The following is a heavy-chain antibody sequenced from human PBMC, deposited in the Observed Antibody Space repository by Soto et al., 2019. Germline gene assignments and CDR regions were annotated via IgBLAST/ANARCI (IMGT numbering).Heavy chain of an antibody. J-gene: IGHJ1*01. D-gene: IGHD6-19*01. CDR1: GGSFSGYY. V-gene: IGHV4-34*01. CDR2: INHSGST. CDR3: ARVAGTIAVAGAEYFQH. Sequence: ASETLSLTCAVYGGSFSGYYLSWIRQPPGKGLEWIGEINHSGSTNYNPSLKSRVTISVDTSKNQFSLKLSSVTAADTAVYYCARVAGTIAVAGAEYFQHWGQGTLVTVSS.